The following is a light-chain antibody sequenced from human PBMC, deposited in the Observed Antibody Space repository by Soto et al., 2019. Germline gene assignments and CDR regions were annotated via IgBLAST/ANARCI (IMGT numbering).Light chain of an antibody. CDR3: QHPWT. Sequence: EIVMTQSPATLSVSPGERATLSCRASQSVSSNLAWYQQKPAQAPRLLIYGASTRATGIPARFSGSGSGTEFTLTISSLQSEDFAVYYCQHPWTFGQGPRWKSN. J-gene: IGKJ1*01. CDR1: QSVSSN. V-gene: IGKV3-15*01. CDR2: GAS.